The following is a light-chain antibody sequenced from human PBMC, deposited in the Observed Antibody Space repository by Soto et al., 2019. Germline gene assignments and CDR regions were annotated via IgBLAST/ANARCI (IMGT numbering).Light chain of an antibody. J-gene: IGKJ1*01. V-gene: IGKV1-6*01. CDR1: QGIRSA. Sequence: IQMTQSPSSLSASVGDRVTINCRASQGIRSALGWYQQKPGKVPKLLIYAASTLQSGVPSRFSGSGSGRDCTLTISSLQPEDVATYYCLLDYAYFWALGQGTKVDIK. CDR3: LLDYAYFWA. CDR2: AAS.